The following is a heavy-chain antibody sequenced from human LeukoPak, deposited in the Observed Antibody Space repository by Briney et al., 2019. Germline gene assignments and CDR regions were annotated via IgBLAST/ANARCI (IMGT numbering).Heavy chain of an antibody. CDR1: GGSISSGGYY. V-gene: IGHV4-31*03. CDR3: ARELLSDRYFDY. Sequence: SQTLSLTCTVSGGSISSGGYYWRWIRQHPGKGLEWIGYIYYSGSTYYNPSLKSRVTISVDTSKNQFSLKLSSVTAADTAVYYCARELLSDRYFDYWGQGTLVTVSS. CDR2: IYYSGST. D-gene: IGHD2/OR15-2a*01. J-gene: IGHJ4*02.